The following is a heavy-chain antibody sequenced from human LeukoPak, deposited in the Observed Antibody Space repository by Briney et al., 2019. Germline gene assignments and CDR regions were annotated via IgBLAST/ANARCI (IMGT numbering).Heavy chain of an antibody. J-gene: IGHJ5*02. V-gene: IGHV4-59*01. CDR1: GGSISSYY. Sequence: SETLSLTCTVSGGSISSYYWSWIRQPPGKGLEWIGYIYYSGSTNYNPSLKGRVTISVDTSKNQFSLKLSSVTAADTAVYYCARVGIAAAHNWFDPWGQGTLVTVSS. D-gene: IGHD6-13*01. CDR3: ARVGIAAAHNWFDP. CDR2: IYYSGST.